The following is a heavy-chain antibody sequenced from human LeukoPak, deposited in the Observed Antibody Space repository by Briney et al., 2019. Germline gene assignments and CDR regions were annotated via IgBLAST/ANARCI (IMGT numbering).Heavy chain of an antibody. Sequence: ASVKVSCKASGYTFTSYSISWVRQAPGQGLEWMGWISAYNGNTNYAQKLQGRVTMTTDTSTSTAYMVLRSLRSDDTAVYYCVRDKWALISAATDNLDYWGQGTLVTVSS. CDR3: VRDKWALISAATDNLDY. J-gene: IGHJ4*02. CDR1: GYTFTSYS. V-gene: IGHV1-18*01. CDR2: ISAYNGNT. D-gene: IGHD6-13*01.